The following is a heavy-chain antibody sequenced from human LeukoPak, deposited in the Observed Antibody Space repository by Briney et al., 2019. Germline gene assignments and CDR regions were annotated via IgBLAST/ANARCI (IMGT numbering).Heavy chain of an antibody. J-gene: IGHJ4*02. CDR3: AQDQEVTIFGVVITDYYFDY. D-gene: IGHD3-3*01. V-gene: IGHV3-74*01. Sequence: GVSLRLSCAASGFTFSSYWMHWVRQAPGRGLVWVSRINSDWSSTSYADSVRGRFTISRENFKHRLYLQMNSLRAEDTDVYYRAQDQEVTIFGVVITDYYFDYWGQGTLVTVSS. CDR1: GFTFSSYW. CDR2: INSDWSST.